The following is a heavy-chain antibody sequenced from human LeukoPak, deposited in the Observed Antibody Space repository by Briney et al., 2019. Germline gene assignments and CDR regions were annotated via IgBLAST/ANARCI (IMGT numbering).Heavy chain of an antibody. J-gene: IGHJ6*02. Sequence: GGSLRLSCAASGFTFSGYRINWVRQAPGKGLEWVSSISSSSTYIYYADSLKGRSTISRDNAKNSLYLQMNSLRAEDTAVYYCARDSVRGGRYGMDVWGQGTTVTVSS. V-gene: IGHV3-21*01. CDR3: ARDSVRGGRYGMDV. CDR2: ISSSSTYI. CDR1: GFTFSGYR. D-gene: IGHD3-10*01.